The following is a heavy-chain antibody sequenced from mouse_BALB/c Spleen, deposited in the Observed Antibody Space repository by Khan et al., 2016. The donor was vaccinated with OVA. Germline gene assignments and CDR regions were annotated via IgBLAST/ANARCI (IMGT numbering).Heavy chain of an antibody. V-gene: IGHV3-6*02. J-gene: IGHJ3*01. D-gene: IGHD2-1*01. Sequence: EVQLQESGPGLVKPSQSLSLTCSVTGYSITSGYYWSWIRQFPGNRLEWMGYISYDGSNNYNTSLKNRISITRDTSKKQFFLKLNSVTTEDTATYYCASKSYGKGAYWGQGTLVTVSA. CDR2: ISYDGSN. CDR1: GYSITSGYY. CDR3: ASKSYGKGAY.